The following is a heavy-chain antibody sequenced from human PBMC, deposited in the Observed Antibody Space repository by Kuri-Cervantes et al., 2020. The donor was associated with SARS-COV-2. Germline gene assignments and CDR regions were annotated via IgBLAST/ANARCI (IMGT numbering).Heavy chain of an antibody. J-gene: IGHJ4*02. CDR1: GFTFSSYW. CDR2: IKQDGSEK. CDR3: ASGGDCSNTSCYRAEVN. D-gene: IGHD2-2*02. V-gene: IGHV3-7*01. Sequence: GGSLRLSCAASGFTFSSYWMSWVRQAPGKGLEWVANIKQDGSEKYYVDSVKGRFTISRDNAKNSLYLQMNSLRAEDTAVYYCASGGDCSNTSCYRAEVNWGQGTLVTVSS.